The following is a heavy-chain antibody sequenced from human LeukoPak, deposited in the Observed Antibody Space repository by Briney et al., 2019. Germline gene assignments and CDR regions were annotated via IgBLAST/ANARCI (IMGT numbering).Heavy chain of an antibody. CDR1: EFTFSSYS. CDR3: ARPRSSGYLTFDY. CDR2: ITNSGNSK. J-gene: IGHJ4*02. D-gene: IGHD3-22*01. Sequence: GGSLRLSCAASEFTFSSYSMNWVRQAPGKGLEWVSYITNSGNSKSYADSVKGRFTISRDNTKNSLYLQMNGLRAEDTAVYYCARPRSSGYLTFDYWAQGIRVTVSS. V-gene: IGHV3-48*01.